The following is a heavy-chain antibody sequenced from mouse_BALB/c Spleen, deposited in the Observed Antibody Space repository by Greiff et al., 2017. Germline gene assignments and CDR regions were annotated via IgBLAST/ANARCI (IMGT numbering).Heavy chain of an antibody. CDR1: GFTFSDYY. CDR3: ANIYYGYDGGAY. V-gene: IGHV5-4*02. D-gene: IGHD2-2*01. CDR2: ISDGGSYT. Sequence: DVMLVESGGGLVKPGGSLKLSCAASGFTFSDYYMYWVRQTPEKRLEWVATISDGGSYTYYPDSVKGRFTISRDNAKNNLYLQMSSLKSEDTAMYYCANIYYGYDGGAYWGQGTLVTVSA. J-gene: IGHJ3*01.